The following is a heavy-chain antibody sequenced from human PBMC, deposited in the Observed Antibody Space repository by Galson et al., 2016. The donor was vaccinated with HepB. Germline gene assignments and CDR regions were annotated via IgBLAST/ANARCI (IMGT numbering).Heavy chain of an antibody. D-gene: IGHD2-2*01. CDR2: IYYSGNT. J-gene: IGHJ4*01. CDR3: ATTQEDCASTTCYYVY. V-gene: IGHV4-39*01. CDR1: GGSISSSSYY. Sequence: SETLSLTCTVSGGSISSSSYYWVWIRQPPGQGLEWIGNIYYSGNTYYNPSLKSRVTMSVDTSKNQFSLKLSSVTAADTAVYYCATTQEDCASTTCYYVYWGHGTLVTVSS.